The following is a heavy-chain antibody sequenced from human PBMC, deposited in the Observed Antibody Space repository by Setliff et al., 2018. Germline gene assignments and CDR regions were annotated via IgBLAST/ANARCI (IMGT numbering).Heavy chain of an antibody. D-gene: IGHD2-15*01. CDR1: GFTFSSHW. CDR2: INSDDSST. J-gene: IGHJ6*03. CDR3: ARDGGSGGRSYYYMDV. V-gene: IGHV3-74*01. Sequence: GGSLRLSCAASGFTFSSHWMHWVRQAPGRGLVWVSRINSDDSSTSYADSVKGRFTISRDNAKNTLYLQMNTLRAEDTAVYYCARDGGSGGRSYYYMDVWGKGTTVTVSS.